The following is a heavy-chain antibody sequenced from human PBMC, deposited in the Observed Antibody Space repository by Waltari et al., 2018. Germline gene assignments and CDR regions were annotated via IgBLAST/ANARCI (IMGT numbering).Heavy chain of an antibody. J-gene: IGHJ4*02. D-gene: IGHD5-12*01. V-gene: IGHV5-51*01. Sequence: VQLVQSGAEVKKHGESLKISCKGSGYSFTSYWIGWVRQIPGKGLEWMGIIYPGDSDTRYSPSFQGQVTISADKSISTAYLQWSSLKASDTAMYYCARRRDGYNLAWFFDYWGQGTLVTVSS. CDR1: GYSFTSYW. CDR3: ARRRDGYNLAWFFDY. CDR2: IYPGDSDT.